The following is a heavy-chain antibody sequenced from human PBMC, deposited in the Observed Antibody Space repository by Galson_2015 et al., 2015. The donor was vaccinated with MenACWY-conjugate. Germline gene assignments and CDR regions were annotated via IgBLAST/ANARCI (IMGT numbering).Heavy chain of an antibody. Sequence: SLRISCAASGFNFSNYVMRWVHQAPGKGLEWVSLISGSGSDTYYADSVKGQFTISRDNSKNTLYLQMNSLRAEDTAVYYCAKDRYCSGGDCYAALDYWGQGTLVTVSS. CDR2: ISGSGSDT. CDR3: AKDRYCSGGDCYAALDY. V-gene: IGHV3-23*01. J-gene: IGHJ4*02. D-gene: IGHD2-15*01. CDR1: GFNFSNYV.